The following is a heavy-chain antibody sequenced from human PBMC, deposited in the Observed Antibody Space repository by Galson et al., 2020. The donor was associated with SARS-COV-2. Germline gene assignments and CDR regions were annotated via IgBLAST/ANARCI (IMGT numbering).Heavy chain of an antibody. CDR2: VANTGST. CDR1: GYFIRSGYY. D-gene: IGHD3-9*01. J-gene: IGHJ4*02. CDR3: ARLGGGYYHDNFGPSMFDY. V-gene: IGHV4-38-2*02. Sequence: SETLSLTCKVSGYFIRSGYYWGWIRQPPGKGLEWIGSVANTGSTYHNPPLESRVTMSVDTSKNQFSLKLTSVTAADTAVYFCARLGGGYYHDNFGPSMFDYWGRGALVTVSS.